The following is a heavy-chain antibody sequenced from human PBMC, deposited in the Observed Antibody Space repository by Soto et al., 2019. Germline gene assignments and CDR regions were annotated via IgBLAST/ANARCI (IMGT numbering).Heavy chain of an antibody. CDR1: GDNFTSSG. Sequence: QVQLVQSGAEVKKPGASVKVSCKASGDNFTSSGISWVRQAPAQVLEWMGWISAYNGTTNYAQKLQVRVTMTTDTATSTGYLGLRSLRSDDTAVSYCAISSAILTGCLTPFYYSLDGWGKGTPGTFAS. CDR3: AISSAILTGCLTPFYYSLDG. V-gene: IGHV1-18*01. CDR2: ISAYNGTT. D-gene: IGHD3-9*01. J-gene: IGHJ6*03.